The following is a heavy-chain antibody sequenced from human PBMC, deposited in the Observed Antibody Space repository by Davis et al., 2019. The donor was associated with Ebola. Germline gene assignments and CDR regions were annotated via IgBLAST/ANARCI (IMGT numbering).Heavy chain of an antibody. CDR3: ASPCSGGSCYYYYGMDV. CDR1: GGPYSTYD. J-gene: IGHJ6*02. V-gene: IGHV1-69*13. CDR2: IIPIFGTA. Sequence: SVKVSCKASGGPYSTYDVTWVRQAPGQGLEWMGGIIPIFGTANYAQKFQGRVTITADESTSTAYMELSSLRSEDTAVYYCASPCSGGSCYYYYGMDVWGQGTTVTVSS. D-gene: IGHD2-15*01.